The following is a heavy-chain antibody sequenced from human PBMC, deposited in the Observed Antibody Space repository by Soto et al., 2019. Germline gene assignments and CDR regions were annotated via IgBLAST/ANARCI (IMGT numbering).Heavy chain of an antibody. J-gene: IGHJ5*02. CDR2: IIPIFGTA. CDR1: GGTFSSYA. D-gene: IGHD3-3*01. CDR3: ARDRGYDFWSGYFPPGNWFDP. V-gene: IGHV1-69*13. Sequence: GASVKVSCKASGGTFSSYAISWVRQAPGQGLGWMGGIIPIFGTANYAQNFQGRVTITADESTSTAYMELSSLRSEDTAVYYFARDRGYDFWSGYFPPGNWFDPWGQGTLVTVSS.